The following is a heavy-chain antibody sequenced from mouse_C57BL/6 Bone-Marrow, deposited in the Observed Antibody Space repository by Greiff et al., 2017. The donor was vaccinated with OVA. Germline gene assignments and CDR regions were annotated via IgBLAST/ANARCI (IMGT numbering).Heavy chain of an antibody. Sequence: VQLQESGAELVRPGASVTLSCKASGYTFTDYEMHWVKQTPVHGLEWIGAIDPETGGTAYNQKFKGKAILTADKSSSTAYMELRSLTSEDSAVYYCTRPGSSFYFDYWGQGTTLTVSS. D-gene: IGHD1-1*01. V-gene: IGHV1-15*01. CDR3: TRPGSSFYFDY. CDR1: GYTFTDYE. J-gene: IGHJ2*01. CDR2: IDPETGGT.